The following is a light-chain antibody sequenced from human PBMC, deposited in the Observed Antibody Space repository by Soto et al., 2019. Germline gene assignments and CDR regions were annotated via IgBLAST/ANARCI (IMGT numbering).Light chain of an antibody. CDR1: SSDVGGYNR. CDR2: GVS. Sequence: QSALTQPPSVSGSPGQSVTISCTGTSSDVGGYNRVSWYQQPPGTAPKLMIYGVSNRPSGVPDRFSGSKSGNTASLTISGLQAEDEADYYCSSYTSSSTYVFGTGTKLTVL. V-gene: IGLV2-18*02. CDR3: SSYTSSSTYV. J-gene: IGLJ1*01.